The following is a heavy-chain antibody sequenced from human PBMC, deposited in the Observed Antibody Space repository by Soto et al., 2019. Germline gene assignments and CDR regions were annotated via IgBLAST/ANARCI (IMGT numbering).Heavy chain of an antibody. V-gene: IGHV3-73*01. CDR3: TRLADEYFDY. Sequence: EVQLVESGGGLVQPGGSLKLSCEASGFTFSGSAMHWVRQASGKGLEWVGRIRSKANSYATAYAASVKGRFTISRDDSKNTAYLQMNSLKTEDTAVYYCTRLADEYFDYWGQGTLVTVSS. J-gene: IGHJ4*02. CDR1: GFTFSGSA. CDR2: IRSKANSYAT.